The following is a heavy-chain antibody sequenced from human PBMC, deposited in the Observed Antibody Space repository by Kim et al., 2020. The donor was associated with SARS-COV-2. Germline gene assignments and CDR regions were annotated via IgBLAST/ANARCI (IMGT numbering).Heavy chain of an antibody. Sequence: SETLSLTCAVYGGSFSGYYWSWIRQPPGKGLEWIGEINHSGSTNYNPSLKSRVTISVDTSKNQFSLKLSSVTAADTAVYYCARGAFFIAAAGAFNWFDPWGQGTLVTVSS. CDR1: GGSFSGYY. CDR2: INHSGST. D-gene: IGHD6-13*01. V-gene: IGHV4-34*01. CDR3: ARGAFFIAAAGAFNWFDP. J-gene: IGHJ5*02.